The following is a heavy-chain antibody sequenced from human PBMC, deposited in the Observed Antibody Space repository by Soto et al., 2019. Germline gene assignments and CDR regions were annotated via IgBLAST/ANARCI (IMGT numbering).Heavy chain of an antibody. CDR2: MYYNGIT. CDR3: AREDMSGAYYFDY. J-gene: IGHJ4*02. Sequence: ETLSLTCTASGAPVSSETHFWTWIRQPPGKGLEWIGYMYYNGITNSNPALKSRVTLSVDGSRNQFSLSLNSVTAADTAVYYCAREDMSGAYYFDYWGPGTQVT. CDR1: GAPVSSETHF. V-gene: IGHV4-61*01. D-gene: IGHD1-26*01.